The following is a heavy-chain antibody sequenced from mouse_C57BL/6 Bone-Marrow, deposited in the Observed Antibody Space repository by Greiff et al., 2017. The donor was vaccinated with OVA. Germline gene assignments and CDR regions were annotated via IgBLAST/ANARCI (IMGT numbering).Heavy chain of an antibody. Sequence: EVQLQQSGAELVKPGASVKLSCTASGFNIKDYYMHWVKQRTEQGLEWIGRIDPEDGETKYAPKFQGKATITADTSSNTAYLQLSSLTSEDTAVYYCARDYDDGVRTPCWYFDVWGTGTTVTVAS. D-gene: IGHD2-4*01. CDR1: GFNIKDYY. CDR3: ARDYDDGVRTPCWYFDV. CDR2: IDPEDGET. J-gene: IGHJ1*03. V-gene: IGHV14-2*01.